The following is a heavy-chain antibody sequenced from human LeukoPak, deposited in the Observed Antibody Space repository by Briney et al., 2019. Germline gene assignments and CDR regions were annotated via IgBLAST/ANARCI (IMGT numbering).Heavy chain of an antibody. CDR1: GFTFSSYA. CDR3: ATDQDYYDSSGYYDY. D-gene: IGHD3-22*01. J-gene: IGHJ4*02. V-gene: IGHV3-23*01. CDR2: ISGSGGST. Sequence: PGGSLRLSCAASGFTFSSYAMSWVRQAPGKGLEWVSAISGSGGSTYYADSVKGRFTISRDNSKNTLYLQMNSLRAEDTAVYYCATDQDYYDSSGYYDYWGQGTLVTVSS.